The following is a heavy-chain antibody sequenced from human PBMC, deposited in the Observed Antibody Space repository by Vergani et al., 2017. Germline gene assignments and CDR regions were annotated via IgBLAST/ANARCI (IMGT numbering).Heavy chain of an antibody. CDR3: ARAYSSSKFDY. Sequence: QVQLQESGPGLVKPSQTLSLTCTVSGGSISSGGYYWSWLRQHPGKGLEWIGYIYYSGSTYYNPSLKRRVTISVDTSKNQCSLKLSSVTAADTAVYYCARAYSSSKFDYWGQGTLVTVSS. CDR2: IYYSGST. D-gene: IGHD6-6*01. CDR1: GGSISSGGYY. V-gene: IGHV4-31*03. J-gene: IGHJ4*02.